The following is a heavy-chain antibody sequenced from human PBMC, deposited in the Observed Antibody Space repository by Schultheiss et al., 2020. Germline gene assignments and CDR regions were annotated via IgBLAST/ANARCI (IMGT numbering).Heavy chain of an antibody. CDR3: ARGFWSGYSPMDV. CDR2: IYSGGST. Sequence: GESLKISCAASGFTFSSYWMSWVRQAPGKGLEWVSVIYSGGSTYYADSVKGRFTISRDNSKNTLYLQMNSLRAEDTAVYYCARGFWSGYSPMDVWGQGTTVTVSS. V-gene: IGHV3-66*01. J-gene: IGHJ6*02. D-gene: IGHD3-3*01. CDR1: GFTFSSYW.